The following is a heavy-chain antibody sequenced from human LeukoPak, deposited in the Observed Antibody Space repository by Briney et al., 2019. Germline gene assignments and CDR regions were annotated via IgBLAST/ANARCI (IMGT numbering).Heavy chain of an antibody. CDR2: IYTSGST. J-gene: IGHJ1*01. Sequence: PPETLSLTCTVSGGSISSYYWSWIRQPPGKGLEWIGYIYTSGSTNYNPSLKSRVTISVDTSKNQFSLKLSSVTAADTAVYYCASVSSGSKLGHSYFQRWGQGTLVTVSS. V-gene: IGHV4-4*09. D-gene: IGHD3-22*01. CDR3: ASVSSGSKLGHSYFQR. CDR1: GGSISSYY.